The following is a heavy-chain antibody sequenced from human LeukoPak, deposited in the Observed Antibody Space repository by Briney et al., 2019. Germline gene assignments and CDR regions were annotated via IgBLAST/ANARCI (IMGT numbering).Heavy chain of an antibody. CDR2: IKGDESAR. Sequence: GGSLRLSCAASAPSLSTNEMGWDSQAPGKGLEWVANIKGDESARHQADSVKGRFTISRDNTRNSLYLQMTNLRGDDTAVYYCARRVVGRLDYWGQGTLVTVSS. CDR1: APSLSTNE. CDR3: ARRVVGRLDY. V-gene: IGHV3-7*01. D-gene: IGHD3-10*01. J-gene: IGHJ4*02.